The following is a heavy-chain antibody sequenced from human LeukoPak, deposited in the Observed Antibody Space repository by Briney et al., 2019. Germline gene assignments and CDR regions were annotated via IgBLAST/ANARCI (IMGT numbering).Heavy chain of an antibody. CDR3: ARANGDLWVDY. V-gene: IGHV3-74*01. CDR2: INSDGRST. J-gene: IGHJ4*02. CDR1: GFTFSSYW. Sequence: GGSLRLSCAASGFTFSSYWMHWVRQAPGKGLVWVSRINSDGRSTIYADSVKGRFTISRDNARNTLYLQMNSLRAEDTAVYYCARANGDLWVDYWGQGTLVTASS. D-gene: IGHD4-17*01.